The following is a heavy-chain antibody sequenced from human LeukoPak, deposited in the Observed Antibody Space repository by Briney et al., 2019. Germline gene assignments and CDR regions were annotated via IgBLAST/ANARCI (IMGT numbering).Heavy chain of an antibody. CDR1: GFTFSSYA. J-gene: IGHJ3*02. CDR2: ISYDGSNK. CDR3: ARGSVTMIVVVIDAFDI. Sequence: PGGSLRLSCAASGFTFSSYAMHWVRQAPGKGLEWVAVISYDGSNKYYADSVKGRLTISRDNSKNTLYLQMNSLRAEDTAVYYCARGSVTMIVVVIDAFDIWGQGTMVTVSS. V-gene: IGHV3-30-3*01. D-gene: IGHD3-22*01.